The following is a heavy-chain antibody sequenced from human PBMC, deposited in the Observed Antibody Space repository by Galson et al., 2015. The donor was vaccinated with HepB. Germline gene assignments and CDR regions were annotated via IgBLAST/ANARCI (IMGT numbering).Heavy chain of an antibody. CDR2: IYPGDSDT. CDR1: GSSFTSYW. Sequence: QSGAEVKKPGESLKISCKGSGSSFTSYWIGWVRQMPGKGLEWMGIIYPGDSDTRYSPSFQGQVTISADKSISTAYLQWSSLKASDTAMYYCARQRVIATIYWYFDLWGRGTLATVSS. D-gene: IGHD2-21*01. CDR3: ARQRVIATIYWYFDL. V-gene: IGHV5-51*01. J-gene: IGHJ2*01.